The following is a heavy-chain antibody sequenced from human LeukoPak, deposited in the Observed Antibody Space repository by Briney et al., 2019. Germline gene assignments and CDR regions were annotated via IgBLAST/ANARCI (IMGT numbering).Heavy chain of an antibody. J-gene: IGHJ6*02. V-gene: IGHV4-34*01. CDR1: GGSFSGYY. Sequence: PSETLSLTCAVYGGSFSGYYWSWIRQPPGKGLEWIGEINHSGSTNYPPSLKSPVTISVDTSKNQFSLKLSSVTAADTAVYYCARVSRGMDVWGQGTTVTVSS. CDR2: INHSGST. CDR3: ARVSRGMDV.